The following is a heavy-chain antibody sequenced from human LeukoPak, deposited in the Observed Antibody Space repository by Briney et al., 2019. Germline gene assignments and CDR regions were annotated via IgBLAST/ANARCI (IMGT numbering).Heavy chain of an antibody. CDR2: IKQDGSEK. Sequence: QPGGSLRLSCAASGFTFSSYWMSWVRQAPGKGLEWVANIKQDGSEKYYVDSVKGRFTISRDNAKNSLYLQMNCLRAEDTAVYYCARAGIAVAGTFPLDYWGQGTLVTVSS. J-gene: IGHJ4*02. CDR3: ARAGIAVAGTFPLDY. D-gene: IGHD6-19*01. V-gene: IGHV3-7*03. CDR1: GFTFSSYW.